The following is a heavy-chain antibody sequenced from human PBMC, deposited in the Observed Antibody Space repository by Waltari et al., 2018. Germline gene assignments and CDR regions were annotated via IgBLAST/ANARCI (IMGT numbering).Heavy chain of an antibody. V-gene: IGHV1-2*06. D-gene: IGHD1-26*01. CDR1: GYTFTGYY. CDR2: INPNRGGT. CDR3: ARVVGATAATGVNWFDP. Sequence: QVQLVQSGAEVKKPGASVKVSCKASGYTFTGYYMHWVRQAPGQGLEWMGRINPNRGGTNYAQKCQGRVTMTRDTSISTAYMELSRLRSDDTAVYYCARVVGATAATGVNWFDPWGQGTLVTVSS. J-gene: IGHJ5*02.